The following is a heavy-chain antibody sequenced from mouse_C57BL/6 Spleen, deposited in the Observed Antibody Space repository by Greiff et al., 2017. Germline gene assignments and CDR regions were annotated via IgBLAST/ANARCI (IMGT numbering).Heavy chain of an antibody. CDR1: GYTFTSYW. CDR3: ASGLGQGAMDY. CDR2: IDPSDSET. J-gene: IGHJ4*01. V-gene: IGHV1-52*01. Sequence: QVQLQQPGAELVRPGSSVKLSCKASGYTFTSYWMHWVKQRPIQGLEWIGNIDPSDSETPYNQKFKDKATLTVDKSSSTAYMQLSSLTSEDSAVYYCASGLGQGAMDYWGQGTSVTVSS. D-gene: IGHD3-3*01.